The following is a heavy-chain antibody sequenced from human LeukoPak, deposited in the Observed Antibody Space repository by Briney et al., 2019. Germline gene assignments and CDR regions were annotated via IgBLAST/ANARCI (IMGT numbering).Heavy chain of an antibody. CDR3: AREDYHDSSGPPSH. J-gene: IGHJ4*02. D-gene: IGHD3-22*01. V-gene: IGHV4-31*03. CDR1: GGSISSGGYY. CDR2: IYYSGST. Sequence: SQTLSLTCTVSGGSISSGGYYWSWIRQHPGKGLEWIGYIYYSGSTYYNPSLKSRVTISVDTSKNQFSLKLSSVTAADTAVYYCAREDYHDSSGPPSHWSQGNLVNVSS.